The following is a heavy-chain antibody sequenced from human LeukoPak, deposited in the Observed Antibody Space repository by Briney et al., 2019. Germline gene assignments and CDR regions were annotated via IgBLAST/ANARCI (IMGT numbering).Heavy chain of an antibody. V-gene: IGHV1-46*01. J-gene: IGHJ5*02. D-gene: IGHD3-10*01. CDR2: INPSGGST. CDR3: ARANMVRGVGSFFDRNWFDP. Sequence: ASVKVSCKASEYTFTSYYMHWVRQAPGQGLEWMGIINPSGGSTSYAQKFQGRVTMTRDMSTSTVYMELSSLRSEDTAVYYCARANMVRGVGSFFDRNWFDPWGQGTLVTVSS. CDR1: EYTFTSYY.